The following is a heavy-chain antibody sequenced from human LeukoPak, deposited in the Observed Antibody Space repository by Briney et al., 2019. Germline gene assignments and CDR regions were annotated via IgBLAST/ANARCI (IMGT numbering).Heavy chain of an antibody. CDR3: ARCYYDILTGYYYDAFDI. D-gene: IGHD3-9*01. J-gene: IGHJ3*02. V-gene: IGHV4-61*02. CDR1: GGSISSGSYY. Sequence: TLSLTCTVSGGSISSGSYYWSWIRQPAGKGLEWIGRIYTSGSTNYNPSLKSRVTISVDTSKNQFSLKLSSVTAADTAVYYCARCYYDILTGYYYDAFDIWDQGTMVTVSS. CDR2: IYTSGST.